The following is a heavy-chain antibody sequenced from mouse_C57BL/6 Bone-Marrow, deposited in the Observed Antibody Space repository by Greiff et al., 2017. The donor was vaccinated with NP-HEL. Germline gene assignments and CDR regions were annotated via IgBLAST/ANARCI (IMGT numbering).Heavy chain of an antibody. CDR3: TLYYGKGYAMDY. Sequence: QVQLKQSGAELVRPGASVTLSCKASGYTFTDYEMHWVKQTPVHGLEWIGAIDPETGGTAYNQKFKGKAILTADKSSSTAYMELRSLTSGDSAVYYCTLYYGKGYAMDYWGQGTSVTVSS. V-gene: IGHV1-15*01. CDR1: GYTFTDYE. J-gene: IGHJ4*01. D-gene: IGHD2-1*01. CDR2: IDPETGGT.